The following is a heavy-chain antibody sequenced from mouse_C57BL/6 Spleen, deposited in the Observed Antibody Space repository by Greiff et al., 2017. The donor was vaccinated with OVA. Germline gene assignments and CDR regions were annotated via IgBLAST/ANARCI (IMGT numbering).Heavy chain of an antibody. CDR2: IDPSDSET. CDR3: ARGGYSNYGYFDV. D-gene: IGHD2-5*01. J-gene: IGHJ1*03. V-gene: IGHV1-52*01. Sequence: QVQLKQPGAELVRPGSSVKLSCKASGYTFTSYWMHWVKQRPIQGLEWIGNIDPSDSETHYNQKFKDKATLTVDKSSSTAYMQLSSLTSEDSAVYYCARGGYSNYGYFDVWGTGTTVTVSS. CDR1: GYTFTSYW.